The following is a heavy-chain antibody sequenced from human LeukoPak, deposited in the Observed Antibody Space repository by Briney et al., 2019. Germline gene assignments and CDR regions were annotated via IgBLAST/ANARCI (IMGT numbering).Heavy chain of an antibody. Sequence: GGSLRLSCAASGFTFSSYSMNWVRQAPGKGLEWVSSISSSSYICYADSVKGRFTISRDNAKNSLYLQMNSLRAEDTAVYYCASAREVGYYDSSGYYYPDWGQGTLVTVSS. J-gene: IGHJ4*02. CDR2: ISSSSYI. CDR1: GFTFSSYS. CDR3: ASAREVGYYDSSGYYYPD. V-gene: IGHV3-21*01. D-gene: IGHD3-22*01.